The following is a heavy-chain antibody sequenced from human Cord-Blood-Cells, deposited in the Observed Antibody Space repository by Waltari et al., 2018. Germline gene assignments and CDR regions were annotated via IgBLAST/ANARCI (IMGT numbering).Heavy chain of an antibody. CDR1: GVSFSGYF. V-gene: IGHV4-34*01. Sequence: QVQLQQWGAGLLKPSETLSLTCAVYGVSFSGYFWSWIRQPPGKGLEWIGEMNHSGSTNYNPSLKSRVTISVYTSKNQFSLKLSSVTAADTAVYYCARVYYDYVYGMDVWGQGTTVTVSS. CDR3: ARVYYDYVYGMDV. J-gene: IGHJ6*02. D-gene: IGHD3-16*01. CDR2: MNHSGST.